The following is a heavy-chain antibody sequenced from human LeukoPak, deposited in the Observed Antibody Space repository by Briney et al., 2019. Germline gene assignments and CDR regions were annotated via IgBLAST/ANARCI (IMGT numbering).Heavy chain of an antibody. CDR2: FYYSGST. Sequence: SETLSLTCTVSGGSISSYYWSWIRQPPGKGLEWIGYFYYSGSTNYNPSLKSRVTISVDTPKNQFSLKLSSVTAADTAVYFCARSSWGNYFDYWGQGTLVAVSS. V-gene: IGHV4-59*01. D-gene: IGHD3-16*01. CDR1: GGSISSYY. CDR3: ARSSWGNYFDY. J-gene: IGHJ4*02.